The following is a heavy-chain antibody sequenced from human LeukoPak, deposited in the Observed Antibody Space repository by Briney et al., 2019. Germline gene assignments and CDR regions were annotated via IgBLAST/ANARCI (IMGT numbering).Heavy chain of an antibody. D-gene: IGHD3-10*01. CDR2: ISSSSSYI. CDR3: ARVPSTNLYGSGSHTSG. J-gene: IGHJ4*02. CDR1: GFTFSSYS. V-gene: IGHV3-21*01. Sequence: GGSLRLSCAASGFTFSSYSMNWVRQAPGKGLEWVSSISSSSSYIYYADSVKGRFTISRDNAKNSLYLQMNSLRAEDTAVYYCARVPSTNLYGSGSHTSGWGQGTLVTVSS.